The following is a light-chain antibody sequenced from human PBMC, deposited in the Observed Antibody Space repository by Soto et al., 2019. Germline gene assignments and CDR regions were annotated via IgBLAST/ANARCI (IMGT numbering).Light chain of an antibody. CDR1: QSVSSY. CDR3: HQRSNWRT. Sequence: EIVLTQAPATLSLSPGERATLSCSASQSVSSYLAWYQQKPGQAPRLLIYDAYNRATVIPARFNSSASGTDVTLTISGLAPEYFAVYYCHQRSNWRTFRRGTIVDIK. J-gene: IGKJ3*01. CDR2: DAY. V-gene: IGKV3-11*01.